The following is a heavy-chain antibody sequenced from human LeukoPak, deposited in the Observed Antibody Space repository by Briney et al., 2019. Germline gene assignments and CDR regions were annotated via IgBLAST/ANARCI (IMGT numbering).Heavy chain of an antibody. CDR3: TRGKPETVFDS. Sequence: PSETLSLTCTVSGGSISSHFWSWIRQPPGKGLEWIGEINHSGSTNYNPSLKTRVTISLDRSKDQFSLKLTSVTAADTAVYYCTRGKPETVFDSWGRGTLVTVSS. CDR2: INHSGST. J-gene: IGHJ4*01. CDR1: GGSISSHF. V-gene: IGHV4-34*01.